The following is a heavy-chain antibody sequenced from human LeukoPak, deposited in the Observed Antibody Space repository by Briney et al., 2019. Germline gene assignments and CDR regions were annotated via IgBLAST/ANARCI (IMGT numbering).Heavy chain of an antibody. J-gene: IGHJ5*02. D-gene: IGHD6-19*01. V-gene: IGHV3-33*01. CDR3: AREKVKALGSGWYGTFDP. Sequence: PGGSLRLSCAASGFTFSSYGMHWVRQAPGKGLEWVAVIWYDGSNKYYADSVKGRFTISRDNSKNTLYLQMNSLRSEDTAVYYCAREKVKALGSGWYGTFDPWGQGTLVTVSS. CDR1: GFTFSSYG. CDR2: IWYDGSNK.